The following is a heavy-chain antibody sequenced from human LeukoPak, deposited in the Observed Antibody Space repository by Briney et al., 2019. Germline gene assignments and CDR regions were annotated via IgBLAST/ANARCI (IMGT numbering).Heavy chain of an antibody. CDR3: AREYYYDSSGYYYDYYYYYMDV. Sequence: SETLSLTCTVSGGSISSSSYYWGWIRQPPGKGLEWIGSIYYSGSTYYNPSLKSRVTISVDTSKNQFSLRLSSVTAADTAVYYCAREYYYDSSGYYYDYYYYYMDVWGKGTTVTVSS. V-gene: IGHV4-39*07. CDR2: IYYSGST. J-gene: IGHJ6*03. D-gene: IGHD3-22*01. CDR1: GGSISSSSYY.